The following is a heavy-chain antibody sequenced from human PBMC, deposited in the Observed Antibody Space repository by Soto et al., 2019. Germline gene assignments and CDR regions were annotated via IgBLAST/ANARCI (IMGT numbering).Heavy chain of an antibody. Sequence: QVQLVQSGAEVKKPGASVKVSCKSSGYTFTNYDINWVRQATGQGLEWMGWMNTYNGDTAYAQKFQGRVTMTRNTSISTAYMEVSSLXFXXPXVYXXAXXXXGYGXXXFDIWGQGTKVAVSS. CDR1: GYTFTNYD. V-gene: IGHV1-8*01. J-gene: IGHJ3*02. CDR2: MNTYNGDT. D-gene: IGHD5-18*01. CDR3: AXXXXGYGXXXFDI.